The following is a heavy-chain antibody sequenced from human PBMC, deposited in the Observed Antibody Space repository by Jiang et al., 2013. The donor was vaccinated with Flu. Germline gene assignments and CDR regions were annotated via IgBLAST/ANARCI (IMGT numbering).Heavy chain of an antibody. Sequence: KPTQTLTLTCTFSGFSLSTSGVGVGWIRQPPGRALEWLALIYWDDDKRYNPSLKSRLTITKDTSKNXVVLTMANMDPVDTATYYCARLQGNSNGYWFDPGAREPWSPSP. CDR2: IYWDDDK. V-gene: IGHV2-5*02. D-gene: IGHD3-22*01. J-gene: IGHJ5*02. CDR3: ARLQGNSNGYWFDP. CDR1: GFSLSTSGVG.